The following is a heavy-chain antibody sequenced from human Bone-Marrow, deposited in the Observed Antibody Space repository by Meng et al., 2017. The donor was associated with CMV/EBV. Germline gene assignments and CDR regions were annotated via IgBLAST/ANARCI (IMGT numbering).Heavy chain of an antibody. J-gene: IGHJ4*02. CDR3: ARGQEIIALPPVVERDY. V-gene: IGHV1-8*01. CDR2: MNPNSGNT. CDR1: GYTFTSYD. Sequence: ASVKVSCKASGYTFTSYDINWVRQATGQGLEWMGWMNPNSGNTGYAQKFQGRVTMTRNTSISTAYMELSSLRSEDTAVFYCARGQEIIALPPVVERDYWGQGTLVTVSS. D-gene: IGHD3-10*01.